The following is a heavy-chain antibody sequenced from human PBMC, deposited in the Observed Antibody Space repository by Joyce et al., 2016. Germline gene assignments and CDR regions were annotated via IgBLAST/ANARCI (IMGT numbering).Heavy chain of an antibody. CDR1: GFTFSRYA. D-gene: IGHD6-19*01. CDR3: AKAGNGWYEFDF. Sequence: EMQLLQSGGDLAQPGGSLRLSCVASGFTFSRYAMRWVGQAPGKGLQWVEGSSSDGRTPSYADSVRGRFTISRDNSKNTLYLQLNRLTVDDTAVYYCAKAGNGWYEFDFWGQGDLLTVSS. J-gene: IGHJ4*02. CDR2: SSSDGRTP. V-gene: IGHV3-23*03.